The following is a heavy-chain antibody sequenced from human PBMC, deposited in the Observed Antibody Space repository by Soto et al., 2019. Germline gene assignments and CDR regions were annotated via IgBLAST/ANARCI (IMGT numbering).Heavy chain of an antibody. D-gene: IGHD2-2*01. J-gene: IGHJ5*02. CDR3: ARDAYCSSTACSDIWFDP. Sequence: ASVKVSCKASGYTFTNYAMHWVRQAPGQRLEWMGWINTDNGNTKNSQKFQGRVAITRDTSASTAYMELSSLRSEDTAIYYCARDAYCSSTACSDIWFDPWGQGTLVTVSS. V-gene: IGHV1-3*04. CDR1: GYTFTNYA. CDR2: INTDNGNT.